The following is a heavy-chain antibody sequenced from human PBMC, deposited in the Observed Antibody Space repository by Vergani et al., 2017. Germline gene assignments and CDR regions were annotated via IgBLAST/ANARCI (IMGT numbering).Heavy chain of an antibody. CDR1: GFTFDDYA. J-gene: IGHJ4*02. D-gene: IGHD3-3*01. CDR3: AKDRATHHYDCWSGYGGYFDY. CDR2: ISWNSGSI. V-gene: IGHV3-9*01. Sequence: EVQLVESGGGLVQPGRSLRLSCAASGFTFDDYAMHWVRQAPGKGLEWVSGISWNSGSIGYADSVKGRFTISRDNAKNSLYLQMNSLRAEDTALYYCAKDRATHHYDCWSGYGGYFDYWGQGTLVTVSS.